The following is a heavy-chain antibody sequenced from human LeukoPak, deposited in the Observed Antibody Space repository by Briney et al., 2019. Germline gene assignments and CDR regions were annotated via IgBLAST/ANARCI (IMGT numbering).Heavy chain of an antibody. V-gene: IGHV3-7*01. J-gene: IGHJ4*02. CDR3: ASDGQGSSAVGWAVDY. Sequence: PGGSLRLSCAASGFTFRNYWMSWVRQAPGKGLEWVASIMRDGSEEYYVGSVEGRFTISRDSAKNSLYLQLNSLRAEDTAVYYCASDGQGSSAVGWAVDYWGQGTLVTVSS. CDR1: GFTFRNYW. D-gene: IGHD6-19*01. CDR2: IMRDGSEE.